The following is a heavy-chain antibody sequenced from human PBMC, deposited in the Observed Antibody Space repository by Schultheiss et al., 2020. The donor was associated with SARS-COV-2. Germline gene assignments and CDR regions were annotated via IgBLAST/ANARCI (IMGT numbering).Heavy chain of an antibody. CDR2: IDHSGST. J-gene: IGHJ6*03. CDR3: ARVAYPYHYMDV. CDR1: GGSFSGYY. Sequence: SETLSLTCAVYGGSFSGYYWSWIRQPPGKGLEWIGEIDHSGSTNYNPSLKSRVTISADTSKNQFSLKLSSVTAADTAVYYCARVAYPYHYMDVWGKGTTVTVSS. V-gene: IGHV4-34*01.